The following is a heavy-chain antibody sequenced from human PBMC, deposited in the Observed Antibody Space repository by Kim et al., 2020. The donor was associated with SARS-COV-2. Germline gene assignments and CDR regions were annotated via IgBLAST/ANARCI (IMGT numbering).Heavy chain of an antibody. J-gene: IGHJ4*02. CDR1: GFTFSSYA. Sequence: GGSLRLSCAASGFTFSSYAMSWVRQAPGKGLEWVSAISGSGGSTYYADSVKGRFTISRDNSKNTLYLQMNSLRAEDTAVYYCASQEAYSSSPLIWGQGTLVTVSS. V-gene: IGHV3-23*01. D-gene: IGHD6-6*01. CDR2: ISGSGGST. CDR3: ASQEAYSSSPLI.